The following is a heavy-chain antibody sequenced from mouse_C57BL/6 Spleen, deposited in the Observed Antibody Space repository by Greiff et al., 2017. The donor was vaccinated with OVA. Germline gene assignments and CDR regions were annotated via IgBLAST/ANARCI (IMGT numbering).Heavy chain of an antibody. CDR1: GYTFTSYW. J-gene: IGHJ1*03. CDR3: ARAGIYYGTHWYFGG. V-gene: IGHV1-64*01. CDR2: IHPNSGST. D-gene: IGHD2-1*01. Sequence: VQLQQPGAELVKPGASVKLSCKASGYTFTSYWMHWVKQRPGQGLEWIGMIHPNSGSTNYNEKFKSKATLTVDKSSSTAYMQLSSLTSEDSAVYYGARAGIYYGTHWYFGGWGTGTTVTVAS.